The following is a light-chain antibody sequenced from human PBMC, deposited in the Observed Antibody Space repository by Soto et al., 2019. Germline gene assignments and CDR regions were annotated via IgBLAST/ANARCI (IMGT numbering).Light chain of an antibody. CDR2: DAS. Sequence: EIVLTQSPATLSLSPGERATLSCRASHTVFSSLAWYQQRPGQVPRLLIYDASNRATGIPARFSGSGSGTDFTLTISRLAPEDFAMYYCQQYGTSPTFGGGTEVEIK. J-gene: IGKJ4*01. CDR3: QQYGTSPT. CDR1: HTVFSS. V-gene: IGKV3-11*01.